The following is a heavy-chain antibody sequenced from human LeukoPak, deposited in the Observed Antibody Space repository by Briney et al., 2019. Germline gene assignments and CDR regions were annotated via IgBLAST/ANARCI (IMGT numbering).Heavy chain of an antibody. CDR3: TKRPVVVITTPSFYY. J-gene: IGHJ4*02. CDR2: ISGSGTST. CDR1: GFTFSSYA. D-gene: IGHD3-22*01. Sequence: GGSLRLSCAASGFTFSSYAMSWVRQAPGKGLEWVSSISGSGTSTYYADSVKGRFTISRDNSKNTLFLQMNSLRAEDTAVYYCTKRPVVVITTPSFYYWGQGTLVTVSS. V-gene: IGHV3-23*01.